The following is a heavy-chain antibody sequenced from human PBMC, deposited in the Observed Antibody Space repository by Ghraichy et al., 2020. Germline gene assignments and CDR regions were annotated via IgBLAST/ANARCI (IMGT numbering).Heavy chain of an antibody. CDR2: IKSKTDGGTT. V-gene: IGHV3-15*01. CDR1: GFTFSNAW. J-gene: IGHJ4*02. Sequence: GGSLRLSCAASGFTFSNAWMSWVRQAPGKGLEWVGRIKSKTDGGTTDYAAPVKGRFTFSTDDSKNTLYLQMNSLKTEDTAVYYCTTPEPGRIQLWFRYWGQGTLVTVSS. D-gene: IGHD5-18*01. CDR3: TTPEPGRIQLWFRY.